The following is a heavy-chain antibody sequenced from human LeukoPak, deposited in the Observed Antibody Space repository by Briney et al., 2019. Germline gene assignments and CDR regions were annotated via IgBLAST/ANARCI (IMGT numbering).Heavy chain of an antibody. CDR2: INWNGGKT. CDR1: GFTFSNYG. CDR3: AELGITMIGGV. V-gene: IGHV3-20*04. Sequence: GGSLRLSCAASGFTFSNYGMSWVRQAPGKGLEWVSGINWNGGKTDYADSVKGRFTISRDNAKNSLYLQMNSLRAEDTAVYYCAELGITMIGGVWGKGTTVTISS. J-gene: IGHJ6*04. D-gene: IGHD3-10*02.